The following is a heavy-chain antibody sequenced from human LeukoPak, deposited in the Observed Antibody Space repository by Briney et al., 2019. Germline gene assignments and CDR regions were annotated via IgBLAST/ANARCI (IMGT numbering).Heavy chain of an antibody. CDR2: MNPNSGNT. CDR1: GYTFTSYD. D-gene: IGHD2-2*01. Sequence: ASVKVSCKXSGYTFTSYDINWVRQPTGQGLEWMGWMNPNSGNTGYAQKFQGRVTITRNTSISTAYMELSSLRSEDTAVYYCATGYGYQLLDYYMDVWGKGTTVTVSS. V-gene: IGHV1-8*03. J-gene: IGHJ6*03. CDR3: ATGYGYQLLDYYMDV.